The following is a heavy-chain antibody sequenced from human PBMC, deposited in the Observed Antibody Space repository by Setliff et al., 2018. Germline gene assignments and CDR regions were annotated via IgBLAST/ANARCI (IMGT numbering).Heavy chain of an antibody. CDR1: GYTFNSYG. CDR3: GRVDAELILGNYIDY. Sequence: ASVKVSCKTSGYTFNSYGYSWVRQAPGQGLEWMGWISAYNGNTKFVQKFQGRVAMTTDTSTSTAFMELRGLRPDDTAFYYCGRVDAELILGNYIDYWGQGTLVTVSS. J-gene: IGHJ4*02. CDR2: ISAYNGNT. D-gene: IGHD2-15*01. V-gene: IGHV1-18*01.